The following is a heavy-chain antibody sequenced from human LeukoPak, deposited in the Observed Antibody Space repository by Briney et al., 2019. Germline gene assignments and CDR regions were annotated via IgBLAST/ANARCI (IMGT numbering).Heavy chain of an antibody. CDR1: GYTFTGYY. CDR2: INPNSGGT. V-gene: IGHV1-2*02. Sequence: ASVKVSCKASGYTFTGYYMHWVRQAPGQGLEWMGWINPNSGGTNYAQKFQGRVTMTRDTSISTAYMELSRLRSDDTAVYYCARMRVTLRDYGDCFFDYWGQGTLVTVSS. J-gene: IGHJ4*02. CDR3: ARMRVTLRDYGDCFFDY. D-gene: IGHD4-17*01.